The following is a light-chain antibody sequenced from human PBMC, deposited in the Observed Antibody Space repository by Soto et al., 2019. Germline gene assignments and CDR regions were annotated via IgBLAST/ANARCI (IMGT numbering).Light chain of an antibody. CDR1: SSDVGGYNY. CDR3: ISYTSSSTWV. J-gene: IGLJ3*02. V-gene: IGLV2-14*01. Sequence: QSVLTQPASASGSPGQSITISCTGTSSDVGGYNYVSWYQQHPGTAPKLMIYEVSNRPSGVSDRFSGSRSGNTASLTISGLQAEDESDYYCISYTSSSTWVFGGGTKLTVL. CDR2: EVS.